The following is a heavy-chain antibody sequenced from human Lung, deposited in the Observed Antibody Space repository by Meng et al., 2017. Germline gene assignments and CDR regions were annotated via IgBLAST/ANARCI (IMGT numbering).Heavy chain of an antibody. CDR1: GYNFNDHY. CDR2: IDPSGSSA. D-gene: IGHD1-26*01. Sequence: GQMVWLGAEVKAPGAVVKAACKASGYNFNDHYVHWVRQAPGQGLEWMGVIDPSGSSASYVQKFQGRLTMTTDTSTSTVYMELSSLKSEDTAVYFCTRVAGMRENYFDYWGQGTLVTVSS. CDR3: TRVAGMRENYFDY. J-gene: IGHJ4*02. V-gene: IGHV1-46*02.